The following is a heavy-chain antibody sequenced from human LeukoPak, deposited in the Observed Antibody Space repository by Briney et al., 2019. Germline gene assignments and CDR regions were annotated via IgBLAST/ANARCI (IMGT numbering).Heavy chain of an antibody. V-gene: IGHV3-23*01. Sequence: GGSLRLSCVASGFTFSSYAMSWVRQAPGKGLEWVSGISGSSDSTYYADSAKGRFTISRDNSKNTLYLQMNSLRAEDTAVYYCVKEYHGGNSDAFDIWGQGTMVTVSS. CDR1: GFTFSSYA. D-gene: IGHD4-23*01. CDR2: ISGSSDST. J-gene: IGHJ3*02. CDR3: VKEYHGGNSDAFDI.